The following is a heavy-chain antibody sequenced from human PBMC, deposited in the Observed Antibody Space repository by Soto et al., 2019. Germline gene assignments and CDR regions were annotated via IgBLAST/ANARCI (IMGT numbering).Heavy chain of an antibody. CDR2: ISSSGSTI. V-gene: IGHV3-11*01. J-gene: IGHJ3*02. Sequence: GGSLRLSCAASGFTFSDYYMSWIRQAPGKGLEWVSYISSSGSTIYYADSVKGRFTISRDNAKNSLYLQMNSLRAEDTAVYYCARSRYSGYDLHAFDIWGQGTMVTVSS. CDR3: ARSRYSGYDLHAFDI. CDR1: GFTFSDYY. D-gene: IGHD5-12*01.